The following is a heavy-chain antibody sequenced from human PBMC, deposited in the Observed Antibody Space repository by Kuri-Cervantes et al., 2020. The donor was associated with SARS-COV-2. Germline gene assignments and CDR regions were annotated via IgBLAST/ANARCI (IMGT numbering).Heavy chain of an antibody. Sequence: AETLSLTCAVYGGSFSDYAWTWIRQTPEKGLEWIGQINHGGSTSYNPSLKRRVTISVDTSKKQFSLKLTSVTVADTAVYYCARGSPGYWGQGTLVTVSS. CDR1: GGSFSDYA. CDR2: INHGGST. J-gene: IGHJ4*02. CDR3: ARGSPGY. V-gene: IGHV4-34*01.